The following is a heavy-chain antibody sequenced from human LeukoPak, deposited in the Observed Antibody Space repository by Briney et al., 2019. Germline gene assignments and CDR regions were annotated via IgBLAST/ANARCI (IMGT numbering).Heavy chain of an antibody. CDR1: GGTFSSYA. D-gene: IGHD6-13*01. Sequence: GASVKVSCKASGGTFSSYAISWVRQAPGQGLEWMGWISAYNGNTNYAQKLQGRVTMTTDTSTSTAYMELRSLRSDDTAVYYCARGELIAAAGSGFDYWGQGTLVTVSS. J-gene: IGHJ4*02. V-gene: IGHV1-18*01. CDR3: ARGELIAAAGSGFDY. CDR2: ISAYNGNT.